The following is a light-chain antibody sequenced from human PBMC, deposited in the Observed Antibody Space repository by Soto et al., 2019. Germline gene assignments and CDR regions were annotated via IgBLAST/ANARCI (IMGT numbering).Light chain of an antibody. V-gene: IGKV3-15*01. CDR1: QSISIS. CDR3: QQQSEWHPLT. CDR2: GAS. J-gene: IGKJ4*01. Sequence: EIVLTQSPGTLSLSPGERATLSCRARQSISISLAWYQHKAGQAPRLLIHGASTRATGIIEKLSGSGCGTEFALIISSLQNEDGAVYYCQQQSEWHPLTFGGGTKV.